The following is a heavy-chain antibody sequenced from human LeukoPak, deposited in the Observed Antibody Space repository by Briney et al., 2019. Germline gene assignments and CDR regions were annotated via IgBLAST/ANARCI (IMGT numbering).Heavy chain of an antibody. J-gene: IGHJ5*02. CDR2: MNPNSGNT. CDR1: GGTFSSYA. Sequence: ASVKVSCKASGGTFSSYAISWVRQAPGQGLEWMGWMNPNSGNTGYAQKFQGRVTMTRNTSISTAYMELSSLRSEDTAVYYCARVSGLRGGNWFDPWGQGTLVTVSS. D-gene: IGHD3-10*01. V-gene: IGHV1-8*02. CDR3: ARVSGLRGGNWFDP.